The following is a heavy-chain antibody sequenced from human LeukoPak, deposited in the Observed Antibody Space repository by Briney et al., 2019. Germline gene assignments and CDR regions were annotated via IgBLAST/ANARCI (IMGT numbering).Heavy chain of an antibody. D-gene: IGHD2-2*02. J-gene: IGHJ5*02. CDR2: IYTSGST. CDR3: ARDISRVVPAAIHWFDP. CDR1: GGPISSYY. V-gene: IGHV4-4*07. Sequence: SETLSLTCTVSGGPISSYYWSWIRQPAGKGLEWIGRIYTSGSTNYNPSLKSRVTMSVDTSKNQFSLKLSSVTAADTAVYYCARDISRVVPAAIHWFDPWGQGTLVTVSS.